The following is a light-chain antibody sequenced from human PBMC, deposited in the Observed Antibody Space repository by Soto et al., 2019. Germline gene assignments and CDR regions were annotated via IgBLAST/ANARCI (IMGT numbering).Light chain of an antibody. V-gene: IGLV2-11*01. CDR2: DVD. J-gene: IGLJ1*01. CDR3: CPYAGSSTLYA. Sequence: QSVLTQPRSVSGSPGQSVTISCTGTSSDVGNYNYVSWFQQYPGKAPKLMIYDVDKRPSGVPDRFSGSKSGNTASLTISGLQVENEANYYCCPYAGSSTLYAFGTGTKVPV. CDR1: SSDVGNYNY.